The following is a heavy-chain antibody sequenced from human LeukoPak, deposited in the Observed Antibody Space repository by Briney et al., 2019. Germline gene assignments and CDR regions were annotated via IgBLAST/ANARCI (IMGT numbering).Heavy chain of an antibody. CDR3: ARGGDIVVVVAAIDY. CDR1: AYTFTSYG. D-gene: IGHD2-15*01. J-gene: IGHJ4*02. Sequence: ASVKVSCKASAYTFTSYGISWVRQAPGQGLEWMGWISAYNGNTNYAQKLQGRVTMTTDTSTSTAYMELRSLRSDDTAVYYCARGGDIVVVVAAIDYWGQGTLVTVSS. CDR2: ISAYNGNT. V-gene: IGHV1-18*01.